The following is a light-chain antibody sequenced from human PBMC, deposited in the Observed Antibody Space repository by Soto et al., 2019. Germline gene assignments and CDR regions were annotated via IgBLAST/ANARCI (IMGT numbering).Light chain of an antibody. CDR2: ATS. V-gene: IGKV3-15*01. Sequence: EIVMTQSPATLSVSPGERATLSCRASHRVSSYLAWYQQKPGQAPRLLIYATSTRATGIPARFSGSGSGTEFTLTISSLQSEDFAVYYCQQYNNWPLTLGGRTKVEIK. CDR1: HRVSSY. J-gene: IGKJ4*01. CDR3: QQYNNWPLT.